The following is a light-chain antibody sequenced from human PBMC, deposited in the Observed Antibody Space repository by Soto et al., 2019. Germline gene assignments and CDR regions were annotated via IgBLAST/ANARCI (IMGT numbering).Light chain of an antibody. Sequence: EIVLTQSPATLSLSPGERATLSCRASQSVSSYLAWYQQRPGQASRLLIYDVSNGSTGIPARFSGSGSGTDFTLTSSSLEPEDFAVYYCQQSSDWPLTFGGGTKVEIK. V-gene: IGKV3-11*01. CDR2: DVS. CDR3: QQSSDWPLT. J-gene: IGKJ4*01. CDR1: QSVSSY.